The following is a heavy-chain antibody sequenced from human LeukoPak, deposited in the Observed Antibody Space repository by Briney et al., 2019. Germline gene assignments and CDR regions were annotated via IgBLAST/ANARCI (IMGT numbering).Heavy chain of an antibody. J-gene: IGHJ4*02. Sequence: SQTLSLTCTVSGGSISSGGYYWSWIRQHPGKGLEWIGYIYYSGSTYYNPSLKSRVTISVDTSKNQFSLKLSSVTAADTAVYHCARGTIISYYFDYWGQGTLVTVSS. CDR2: IYYSGST. D-gene: IGHD3-3*02. CDR3: ARGTIISYYFDY. CDR1: GGSISSGGYY. V-gene: IGHV4-31*03.